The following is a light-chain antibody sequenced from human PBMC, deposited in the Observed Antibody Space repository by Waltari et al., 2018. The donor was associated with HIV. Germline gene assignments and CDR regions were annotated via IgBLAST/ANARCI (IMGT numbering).Light chain of an antibody. CDR3: QVWESGGDIVF. J-gene: IGLJ2*01. V-gene: IGLV3-21*02. CDR2: DDR. Sequence: ARITCAGDDIGSESVHWYQQKPGQAPVLVVYDDRDRPSGIPERFTGSNSGNTATLTITRVEAGDEADYYCQVWESGGDIVFFGGGTKLTVL. CDR1: DIGSES.